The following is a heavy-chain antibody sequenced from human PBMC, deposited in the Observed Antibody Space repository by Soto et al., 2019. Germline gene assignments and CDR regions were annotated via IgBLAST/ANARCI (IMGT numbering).Heavy chain of an antibody. CDR3: ASMIGDPVLSFDS. J-gene: IGHJ5*01. V-gene: IGHV4-59*01. D-gene: IGHD3-10*02. Sequence: QVQLQESGPGLVKPSETLSLTCTVSGGSISSYYWSWIRQPPGKGLEWIGFIFYSGSTSYNPSLKRRVTISIDTSEYQFSLKLNPVTAADTAVYYCASMIGDPVLSFDSWGQGTRVAVSS. CDR2: IFYSGST. CDR1: GGSISSYY.